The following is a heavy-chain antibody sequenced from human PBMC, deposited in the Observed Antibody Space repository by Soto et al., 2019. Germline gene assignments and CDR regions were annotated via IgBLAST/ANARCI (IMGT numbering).Heavy chain of an antibody. Sequence: TQPVPRTVSGGTISDRSGYRGWILQPPGKGLEWIGSIYYSGSTYYNPSLKSRVTISVDTSKNQFSLKLSSVTAADTAVYYCARFSLLEYFFDYRGQGTLVIGSS. CDR1: GGTISDRSGY. D-gene: IGHD3-3*01. J-gene: IGHJ4*02. CDR2: IYYSGST. V-gene: IGHV4-39*01. CDR3: ARFSLLEYFFDY.